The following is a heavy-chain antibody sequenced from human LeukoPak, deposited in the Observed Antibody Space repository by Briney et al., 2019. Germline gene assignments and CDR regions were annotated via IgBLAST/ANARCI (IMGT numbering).Heavy chain of an antibody. V-gene: IGHV3-73*01. CDR3: VRHLEDLDY. Sequence: GGSLKLSCAASGFIFSDSAIHWVRQASGKGLEWVGRIRSRGNYYATSYAASVNGRFSISREDSRNTAYLQMNILKTEDTAVYYCVRHLEDLDYWGQGTPVTVSS. D-gene: IGHD3-3*01. J-gene: IGHJ4*02. CDR1: GFIFSDSA. CDR2: IRSRGNYYAT.